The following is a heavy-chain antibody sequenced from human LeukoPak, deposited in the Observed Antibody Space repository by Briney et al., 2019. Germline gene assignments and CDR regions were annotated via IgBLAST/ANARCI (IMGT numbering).Heavy chain of an antibody. CDR2: IYYSGST. Sequence: SETLSLTCTVSGGSISSYYWSWIRQPPGKGLEWIGYIYYSGSTNYNPSLKSRVTISVDTSKNQFSLKLSSVTAADTAVYYCEREQYSSSPFGYWGQGTLVTVSS. CDR1: GGSISSYY. J-gene: IGHJ4*02. CDR3: EREQYSSSPFGY. V-gene: IGHV4-59*01. D-gene: IGHD6-6*01.